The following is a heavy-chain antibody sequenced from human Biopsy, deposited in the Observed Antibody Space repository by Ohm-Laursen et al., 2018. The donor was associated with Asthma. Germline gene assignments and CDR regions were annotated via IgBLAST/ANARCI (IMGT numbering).Heavy chain of an antibody. D-gene: IGHD5-18*01. J-gene: IGHJ4*02. CDR2: ISRSSSTI. CDR3: ARFKRGYSYGYAGVFDY. V-gene: IGHV3-48*02. Sequence: GSLRLSCAASGFTFSSYSMNWVRQAPGKGLEWVSDISRSSSTIYYADSVKGRFTISRDNAKNPLYLQMNSLRDEDTAVYYCARFKRGYSYGYAGVFDYWGQGTLVTVSS. CDR1: GFTFSSYS.